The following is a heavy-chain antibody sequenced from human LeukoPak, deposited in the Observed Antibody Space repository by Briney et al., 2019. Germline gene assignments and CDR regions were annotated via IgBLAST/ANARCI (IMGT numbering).Heavy chain of an antibody. CDR2: ISSSGSTI. CDR3: ASLGSLAAAGYYYYYYVDV. D-gene: IGHD6-13*01. CDR1: GFTFSSYV. V-gene: IGHV3-48*03. J-gene: IGHJ6*03. Sequence: GGSLRLSCAASGFTFSSYVMNWVRQAPGKGLEWVSYISSSGSTIYYADSVKGRFTISRDNAKNSLYLQMNSLRAEDTAVYYCASLGSLAAAGYYYYYYVDVWGKGTTVTISS.